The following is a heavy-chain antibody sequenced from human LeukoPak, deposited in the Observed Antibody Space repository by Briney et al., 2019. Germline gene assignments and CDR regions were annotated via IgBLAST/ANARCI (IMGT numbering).Heavy chain of an antibody. J-gene: IGHJ5*02. CDR3: ARAVAANWFDP. V-gene: IGHV4-34*01. CDR2: INHSGST. CDR1: GGSFSGYY. D-gene: IGHD6-19*01. Sequence: SETLSLTCAVYGGSFSGYYWSWIRQPPGKGLEWIGEINHSGSTNYNPSLKSRVTISVDTSKNQFSLKLSSVTAADTAVYYCARAVAANWFDPWGQGTLVTVSS.